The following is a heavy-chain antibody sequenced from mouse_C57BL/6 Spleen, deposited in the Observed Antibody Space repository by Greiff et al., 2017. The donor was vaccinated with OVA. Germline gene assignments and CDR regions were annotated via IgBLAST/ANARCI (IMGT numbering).Heavy chain of an antibody. J-gene: IGHJ3*01. Sequence: VQLQQSGPELVKPGASVKISCKASGYSFTGYYMNWVKQSPEKSLEWIGEINPSTGGTTYNQKFKAKATVTVDKSSSTAYMQLKSLTSEDSAVYYCAGGDSSGYVAYWGQGTLVTVSA. CDR3: AGGDSSGYVAY. V-gene: IGHV1-42*01. CDR1: GYSFTGYY. D-gene: IGHD3-2*02. CDR2: INPSTGGT.